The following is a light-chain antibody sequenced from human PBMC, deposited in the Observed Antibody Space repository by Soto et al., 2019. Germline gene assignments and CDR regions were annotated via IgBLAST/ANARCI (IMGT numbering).Light chain of an antibody. V-gene: IGLV2-14*03. CDR1: SSDVGSYNY. CDR2: DVS. Sequence: QSALTQPASVSGSPGQSIIISCTGTSSDVGSYNYVSWYQHHPGKAPKFMIYDVSNRPSGVSNRFSGSKSGNTASLTISWLQAEDEDDYYCSSYTTSGTLVFGSVTKLTVL. CDR3: SSYTTSGTLV. J-gene: IGLJ1*01.